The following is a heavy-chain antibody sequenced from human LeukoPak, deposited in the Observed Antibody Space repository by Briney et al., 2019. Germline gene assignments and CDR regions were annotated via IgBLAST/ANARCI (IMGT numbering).Heavy chain of an antibody. Sequence: SVKVSCEASGGTFSSYAISWVRQAPGQGLEWMGRIIPILGIANYAQKFQGRVTITADKSTSTAYMELSSLRSEDTAVYYCARDQGSGHYYYGMDVWGQGTTVTVSS. D-gene: IGHD6-19*01. J-gene: IGHJ6*02. CDR3: ARDQGSGHYYYGMDV. CDR2: IIPILGIA. V-gene: IGHV1-69*04. CDR1: GGTFSSYA.